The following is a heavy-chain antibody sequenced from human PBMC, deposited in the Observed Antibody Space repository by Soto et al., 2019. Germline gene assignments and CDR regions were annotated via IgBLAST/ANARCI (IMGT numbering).Heavy chain of an antibody. CDR2: IKQDGSKK. J-gene: IGHJ2*01. Sequence: GSLRLSCAASGFTFSSYWITWVRQAPGKGLEWVANIKQDGSKKYYVDSVKGRFTISRDNAKNSLYLQMNSLRAEDTAVYYCAKRVWYFDLWGRGTLVTVSS. CDR3: AKRVWYFDL. CDR1: GFTFSSYW. V-gene: IGHV3-7*01.